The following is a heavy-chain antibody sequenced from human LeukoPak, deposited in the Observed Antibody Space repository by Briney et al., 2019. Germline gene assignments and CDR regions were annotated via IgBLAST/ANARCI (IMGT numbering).Heavy chain of an antibody. V-gene: IGHV4-39*01. Sequence: PSETLSLTCAVSGGSISTIHYYWGWIRQPPGRGLEWIGSIYYGGTTYYNPSLKSRVTISVDTSKNQFSLSLSSVTAADAAVYYCARHYRAFLNWFDPWGQGTLVSVSS. CDR2: IYYGGTT. CDR1: GGSISTIHYY. D-gene: IGHD3-16*02. J-gene: IGHJ5*02. CDR3: ARHYRAFLNWFDP.